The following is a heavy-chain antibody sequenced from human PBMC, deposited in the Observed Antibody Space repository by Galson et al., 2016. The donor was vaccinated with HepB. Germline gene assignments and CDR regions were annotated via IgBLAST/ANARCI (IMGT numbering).Heavy chain of an antibody. CDR2: ISPTGGTT. CDR1: GYTLTSYY. J-gene: IGHJ5*02. D-gene: IGHD2-21*02. Sequence: SVKVSCKASGYTLTSYYMHWVRQAPGQGLEWMGVISPTGGTTTYAQRFQGRITITRDRSTSTVYMEMSGLRSEDTALYYCARAPLWGLARFDLWGQGTLVTVST. V-gene: IGHV1-46*01. CDR3: ARAPLWGLARFDL.